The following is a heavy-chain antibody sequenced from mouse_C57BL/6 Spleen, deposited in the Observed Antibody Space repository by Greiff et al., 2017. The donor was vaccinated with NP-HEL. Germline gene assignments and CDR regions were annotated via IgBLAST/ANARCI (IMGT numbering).Heavy chain of an antibody. CDR3: ARGGRDYAMDY. J-gene: IGHJ4*01. Sequence: VQLQQSGAELVRPGASVKLSCKASGYTFTDYYINWVKQRPGQGLEWIARIYPGSGNTYYNEKFKGKATLTAEKSSSTAYMQLSSLTSEDSAVYFCARGGRDYAMDYWGQGTSVTVSS. CDR1: GYTFTDYY. CDR2: IYPGSGNT. V-gene: IGHV1-76*01. D-gene: IGHD1-1*01.